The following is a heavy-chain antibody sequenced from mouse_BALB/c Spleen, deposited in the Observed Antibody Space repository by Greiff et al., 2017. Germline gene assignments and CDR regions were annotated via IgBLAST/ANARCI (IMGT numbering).Heavy chain of an antibody. CDR3: ARLDAMDY. CDR1: GFNIKDTY. Sequence: EVMLVESGAELVKPGASVKLSCTASGFNIKDTYMHWVKQRPEQGLEWIGRIDPANGNTKYDPKFQGKATITADTSSNTAYLQLSSLTSEDTAVYYCARLDAMDYWGQGTSVTVSS. V-gene: IGHV14-3*02. J-gene: IGHJ4*01. CDR2: IDPANGNT.